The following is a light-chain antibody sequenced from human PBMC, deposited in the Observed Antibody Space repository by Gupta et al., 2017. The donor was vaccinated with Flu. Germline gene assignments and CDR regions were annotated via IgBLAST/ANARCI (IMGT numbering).Light chain of an antibody. Sequence: QSALTQPASVSGSPGQSLTISYTGTTSDVGAHNRVSWCQQHPSKAPKLLIYEVNKRPSGVSNRFSGSKSGNTASRTISGLQAEDGADYYCTAVASSKTWGFGGGDQADRP. CDR3: TAVASSKTWG. V-gene: IGLV2-14*01. J-gene: IGLJ3*02. CDR2: EVN. CDR1: TSDVGAHNR.